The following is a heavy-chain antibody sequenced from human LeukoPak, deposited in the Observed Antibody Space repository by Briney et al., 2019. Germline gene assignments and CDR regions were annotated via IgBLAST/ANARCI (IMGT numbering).Heavy chain of an antibody. V-gene: IGHV1-18*04. Sequence: ASVKVSCKASGYTFTSYGISWVRQAPGQGLEWMGWISAYNGNTNYAQKLQGRVTMTTDTSTSTAYMQLRSLRSDDTAVYYCARDGEYSGYDLGYFDYWGQGTLVTVSS. CDR2: ISAYNGNT. CDR3: ARDGEYSGYDLGYFDY. CDR1: GYTFTSYG. J-gene: IGHJ4*02. D-gene: IGHD5-12*01.